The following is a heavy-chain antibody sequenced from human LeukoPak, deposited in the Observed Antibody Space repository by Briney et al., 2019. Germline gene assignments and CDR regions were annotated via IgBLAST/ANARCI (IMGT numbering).Heavy chain of an antibody. V-gene: IGHV1-2*02. J-gene: IGHJ4*02. CDR3: ARYSSGWPSERAY. D-gene: IGHD6-19*01. CDR1: GYTFTGYY. CDR2: INPNSGGT. Sequence: ASVKVSCKASGYTFTGYYMHWVRQAPGQGPEWMGWINPNSGGTNYAQKFRGRVTMTRDTSISTAYMELSRLRSDDTAVYYCARYSSGWPSERAYRGQGTLVTVAS.